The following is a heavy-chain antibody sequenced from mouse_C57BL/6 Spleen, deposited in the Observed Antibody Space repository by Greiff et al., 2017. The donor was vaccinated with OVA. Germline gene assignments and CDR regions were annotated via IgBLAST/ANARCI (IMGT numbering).Heavy chain of an antibody. Sequence: QVHVKQSGAELVKPGASVKMSCKASGYTFTSYWITWVKQRPGQGLEWIGDIYPGSGSTNYNEKFKSKATLTVDTSSSTAYMQLSSLTSEDSAVYYCARGGYSNYHYWGQGTTLTVSS. D-gene: IGHD2-5*01. CDR2: IYPGSGST. CDR3: ARGGYSNYHY. J-gene: IGHJ2*01. V-gene: IGHV1-55*01. CDR1: GYTFTSYW.